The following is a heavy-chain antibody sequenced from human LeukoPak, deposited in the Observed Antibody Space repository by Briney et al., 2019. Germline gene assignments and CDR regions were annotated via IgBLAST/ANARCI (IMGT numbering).Heavy chain of an antibody. CDR1: GFTFSSYA. V-gene: IGHV3-23*01. CDR3: ARRRIWFGSHGMDV. J-gene: IGHJ6*02. Sequence: GGSLRLSCAASGFTFSSYAMSWVRQAPGKGLEWVSLISGSSGSTFYTDSVKGRFTISRDNAKNSLYLQMNSLRAEDTAVYYCARRRIWFGSHGMDVWGQGTTVTVSS. D-gene: IGHD3-10*01. CDR2: ISGSSGST.